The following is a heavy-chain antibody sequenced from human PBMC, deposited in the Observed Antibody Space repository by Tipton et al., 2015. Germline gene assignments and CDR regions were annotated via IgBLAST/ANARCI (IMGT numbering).Heavy chain of an antibody. CDR3: ARGLLLWFGMSDY. J-gene: IGHJ4*02. V-gene: IGHV4-38-2*01. CDR1: GYSISSGYY. D-gene: IGHD3-10*01. CDR2: IFHRGDT. Sequence: TLSLTCDVSGYSISSGYYWGWIRQPPGKGLEWIGSIFHRGDTNYNPSLKSRVTISLDTSKHQFSLKLNSVTAADTAVYYCARGLLLWFGMSDYWGRRTLVTVSS.